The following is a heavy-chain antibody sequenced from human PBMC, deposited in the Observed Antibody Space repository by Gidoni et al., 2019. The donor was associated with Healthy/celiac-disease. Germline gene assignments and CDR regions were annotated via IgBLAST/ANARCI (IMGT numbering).Heavy chain of an antibody. Sequence: RRSAGKGLEWVANIKQDGSEKYYVDSVKGRFTISRDNAKNSLYLQMNSLRAEATAVYYCARMGDCGGDCYELYFDYWGQGTLVTVSS. D-gene: IGHD2-21*01. J-gene: IGHJ4*02. V-gene: IGHV3-7*01. CDR3: ARMGDCGGDCYELYFDY. CDR2: IKQDGSEK.